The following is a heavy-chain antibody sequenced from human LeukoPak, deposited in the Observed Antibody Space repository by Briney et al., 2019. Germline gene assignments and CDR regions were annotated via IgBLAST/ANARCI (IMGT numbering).Heavy chain of an antibody. CDR1: GYTLTELS. J-gene: IGHJ6*02. Sequence: ASVKVSSKVSGYTLTELSMHWVRQAPGKGREWMGGFDPEDGETIYTQKFQGRVTMTEDTSTDTAYMELSSLRSEDTAVYYCGTRRHEGEWLLYYYGMDVWGQGTTVTVSS. D-gene: IGHD3-3*01. CDR3: GTRRHEGEWLLYYYGMDV. V-gene: IGHV1-24*01. CDR2: FDPEDGET.